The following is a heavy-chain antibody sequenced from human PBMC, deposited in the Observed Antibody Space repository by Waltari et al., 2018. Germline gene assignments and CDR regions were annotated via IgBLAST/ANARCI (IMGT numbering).Heavy chain of an antibody. CDR3: ARGEYGRSDY. J-gene: IGHJ4*02. D-gene: IGHD3-10*01. CDR1: GESISIYF. CDR2: LYPRGTH. Sequence: QVQLQESGPGLVKPSETLSLPCSVSGESISIYFWGWIRQSAGKGLEWIGRLYPRGTHDYNPSLKSRVTMSVDTSKNHFYLNLTSVTAADTAVYYCARGEYGRSDYWGQGTLVTVSS. V-gene: IGHV4-4*07.